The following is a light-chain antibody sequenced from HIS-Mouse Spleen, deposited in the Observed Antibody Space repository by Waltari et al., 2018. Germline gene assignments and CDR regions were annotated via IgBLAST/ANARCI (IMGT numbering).Light chain of an antibody. Sequence: QSALTQPASVSGSPGQSITISCTVTSSDVGSYHLVSWYQQHPGKAPKLMIYEGSKRPSGVSNRFSGSKSGNTASLTISGLQAEDEADYYCCSYAGSSTFEVFGGGTKLTVL. CDR1: SSDVGSYHL. V-gene: IGLV2-23*03. J-gene: IGLJ2*01. CDR2: EGS. CDR3: CSYAGSSTFEV.